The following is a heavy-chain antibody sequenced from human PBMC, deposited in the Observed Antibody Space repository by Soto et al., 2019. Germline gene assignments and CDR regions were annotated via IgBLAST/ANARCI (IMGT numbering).Heavy chain of an antibody. J-gene: IGHJ4*02. V-gene: IGHV3-23*01. D-gene: IGHD3-10*01. Sequence: GGSLRLSCAASGFTFSSYGMHWVRQAPGKGLEWVSTITDTGGDTKYADSVRGRFTMPRDNSKKTLYLQMNSPRVEDSALYYCARGSTDSYPGSRIFDFWGRGTLVTVSS. CDR1: GFTFSSYG. CDR2: ITDTGGDT. CDR3: ARGSTDSYPGSRIFDF.